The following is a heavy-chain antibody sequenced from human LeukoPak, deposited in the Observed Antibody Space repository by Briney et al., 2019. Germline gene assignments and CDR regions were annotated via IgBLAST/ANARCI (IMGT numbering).Heavy chain of an antibody. D-gene: IGHD6-13*01. CDR2: VSGSGGST. J-gene: IGHJ6*03. CDR1: GFTFSSYA. V-gene: IGHV3-23*01. Sequence: PGGSLRLSCAASGFTFSSYAMSWVRQAPGKGLEWVSGVSGSGGSTYYADSVKGWFTISRDNSKNTLYLQMNSLRAEDTAVYYCARDGIPNSSSWYYYYMDVWGKGTTVTVSS. CDR3: ARDGIPNSSSWYYYYMDV.